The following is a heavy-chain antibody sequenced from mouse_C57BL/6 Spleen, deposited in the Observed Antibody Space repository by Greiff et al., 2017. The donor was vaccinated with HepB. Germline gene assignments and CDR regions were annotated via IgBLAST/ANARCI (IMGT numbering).Heavy chain of an antibody. D-gene: IGHD2-4*01. Sequence: QVQLKESGAELVRPGTSVKVSCKASGYAFTNYLIEWVKQRPGQGLEWIGVINPGSGGTNYNEKFKGKATLTADKSSSTAYMQLSSLTSEDSAVYFCARGDYDYDGVAYWGQGTLVTVSA. CDR1: GYAFTNYL. CDR3: ARGDYDYDGVAY. J-gene: IGHJ3*01. CDR2: INPGSGGT. V-gene: IGHV1-54*01.